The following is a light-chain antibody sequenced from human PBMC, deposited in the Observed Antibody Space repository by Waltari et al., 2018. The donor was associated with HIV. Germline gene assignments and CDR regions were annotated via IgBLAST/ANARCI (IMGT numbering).Light chain of an antibody. V-gene: IGLV6-57*01. CDR3: QSHDSSNIV. CDR2: DGH. CDR1: SGSIASDY. J-gene: IGLJ2*01. Sequence: FLLTQPPSVSESPGKTVIISCTRSSGSIASDYVQWYQQRPGSSPTTLLYDGHQRPSGVPDRFSGSIDRSSNSASLNISGLETDDEADYYCQSHDSSNIVFGGGTKLTVL.